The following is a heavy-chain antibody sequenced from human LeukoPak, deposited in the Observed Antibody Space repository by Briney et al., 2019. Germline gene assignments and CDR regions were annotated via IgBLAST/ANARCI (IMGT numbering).Heavy chain of an antibody. D-gene: IGHD3-10*01. CDR3: ARDGWFGESSGH. J-gene: IGHJ4*02. Sequence: ASVKVSCKASGYTFTSYSMHWVRQAPGQGLEWMGIINPSGGSTSYAQKFQGRVTMTRDMSTSTVYMELSSLRSEDTAVYYCARDGWFGESSGHWGQGTPVTVSS. CDR1: GYTFTSYS. CDR2: INPSGGST. V-gene: IGHV1-46*01.